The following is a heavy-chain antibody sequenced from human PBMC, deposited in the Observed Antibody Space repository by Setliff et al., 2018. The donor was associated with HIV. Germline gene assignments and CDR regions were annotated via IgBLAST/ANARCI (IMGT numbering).Heavy chain of an antibody. Sequence: PGGSLRLSCAASGFTFSNYAMSWVRQAPGKGLEWVSIISASGGSTYYADSVKGRFTISRDKSKNTLYLQMNSLRAEDTAFYYCVRDITTCWDVWGQGTTVTVSS. CDR3: VRDITTCWDV. D-gene: IGHD4-4*01. CDR2: ISASGGST. V-gene: IGHV3-23*01. CDR1: GFTFSNYA. J-gene: IGHJ6*02.